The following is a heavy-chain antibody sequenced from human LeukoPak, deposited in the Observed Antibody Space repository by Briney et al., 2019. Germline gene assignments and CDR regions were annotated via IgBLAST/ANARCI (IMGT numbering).Heavy chain of an antibody. CDR3: ARGARSAEYFQH. CDR2: ISYDGSNK. V-gene: IGHV3-30-3*01. CDR1: GFTFDDYA. J-gene: IGHJ1*01. Sequence: GGSLRLSCAASGFTFDDYAMHWVRQAPGKGLEWVAVISYDGSNKYYADSVKGRFTISRDNSKNTLYLQMNSLRAEDTAVYYCARGARSAEYFQHWGQGTLVTVSS.